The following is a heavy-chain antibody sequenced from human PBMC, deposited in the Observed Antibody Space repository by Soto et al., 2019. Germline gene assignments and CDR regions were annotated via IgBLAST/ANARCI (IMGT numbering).Heavy chain of an antibody. V-gene: IGHV1-18*01. J-gene: IGHJ3*02. CDR1: GYTFTSYG. CDR2: ISAYNGNT. D-gene: IGHD2-15*01. CDR3: ARDSPWLVVVAAAIFDI. Sequence: GASVKVSCKASGYTFTSYGISWVRQAPGQGLEWMGWISAYNGNTNYAQKLQGRVTMTTDTSTSTAYMELRSLRSDDTVVYYCARDSPWLVVVAAAIFDIWGQGTMVTVSS.